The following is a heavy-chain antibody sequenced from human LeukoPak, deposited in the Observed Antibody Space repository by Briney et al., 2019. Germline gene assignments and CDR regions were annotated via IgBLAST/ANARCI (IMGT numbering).Heavy chain of an antibody. CDR2: INTNTGNP. J-gene: IGHJ4*02. D-gene: IGHD3-22*01. CDR3: AREIPDYYDSRGYYYDPSYDY. Sequence: VSVKVSCKASGYTFTSYAMNWVRQAPGQGLEWMGWINTNTGNPTCAQGFTGRFVFSLDTSVSTAYLQISSLKAEDTAVYYCAREIPDYYDSRGYYYDPSYDYWGQGTLVTVSS. V-gene: IGHV7-4-1*02. CDR1: GYTFTSYA.